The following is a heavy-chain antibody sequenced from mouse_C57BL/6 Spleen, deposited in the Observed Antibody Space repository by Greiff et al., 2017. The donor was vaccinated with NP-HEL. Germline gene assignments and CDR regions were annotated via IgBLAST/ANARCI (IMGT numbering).Heavy chain of an antibody. J-gene: IGHJ3*01. D-gene: IGHD4-1*01. CDR3: ARTGTSWFAY. CDR2: IYPGDGDT. Sequence: VKVVESGPELVKPGASVKISCKASGYAFSSSWMNWVKQRPGKGLEWIGRIYPGDGDTNYNGKFKGKATLTADKSSSTAYMQLSSLTSEDSAVYCCARTGTSWFAYWGQGTLVTVSA. CDR1: GYAFSSSW. V-gene: IGHV1-82*01.